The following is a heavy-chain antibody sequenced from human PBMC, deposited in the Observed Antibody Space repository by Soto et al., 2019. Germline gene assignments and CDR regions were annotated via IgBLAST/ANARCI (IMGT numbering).Heavy chain of an antibody. CDR2: AYSTGST. CDR1: GGSMSSFY. V-gene: IGHV4-59*08. J-gene: IGHJ4*02. CDR3: ASRGYRYGYFDY. Sequence: QVQLQESGPGLVKPSETLSLTCTVSGGSMSSFYWTWIRQAPGKGLEWVGYAYSTGSTNYSPSLKRRVTISVDTLKKQISLRLSSVTAADTAVYYCASRGYRYGYFDYWGQGTLVSVSS. D-gene: IGHD5-18*01.